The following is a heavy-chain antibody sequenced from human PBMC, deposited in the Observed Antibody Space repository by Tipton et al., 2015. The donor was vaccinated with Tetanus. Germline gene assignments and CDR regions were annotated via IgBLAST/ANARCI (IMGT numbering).Heavy chain of an antibody. CDR1: GYTFTGHY. Sequence: QLVQSGAEVKRPGASVKVSCKASGYTFTGHYIHWVRQAPGQGLEWMGWISPNSGVTNYGKKFQGRVTMTRDTSITTAYMELSSLTSEDTAVFYCARGGSYLGIYYYYAMDVWGQGTTVTVSS. V-gene: IGHV1-2*02. D-gene: IGHD1-26*01. CDR3: ARGGSYLGIYYYYAMDV. J-gene: IGHJ6*01. CDR2: ISPNSGVT.